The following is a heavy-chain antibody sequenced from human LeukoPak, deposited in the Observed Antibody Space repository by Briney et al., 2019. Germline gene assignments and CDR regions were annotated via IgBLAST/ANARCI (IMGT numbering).Heavy chain of an antibody. CDR2: INHSGST. D-gene: IGHD6-13*01. CDR1: GGSFSGYY. Sequence: SETLSLTCAVYGGSFSGYYWSWIRQPPGKGLEWIGEINHSGSTNYNPSLKSRVTISVDTSRNQFSLKLSSVTAADTAVYYCAASYSTSWPEMDYWGQGTLVTVSS. J-gene: IGHJ4*02. V-gene: IGHV4-34*01. CDR3: AASYSTSWPEMDY.